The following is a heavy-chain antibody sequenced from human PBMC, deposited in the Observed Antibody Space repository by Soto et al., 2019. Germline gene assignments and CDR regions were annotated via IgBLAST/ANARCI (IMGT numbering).Heavy chain of an antibody. Sequence: GASVKVSCKASGYTFTSYDIYWVRQATGQGLELMGWMNPNTGNSGYAQKFQGRVTMTSDTSISTAHMELSSLRSEDTAVYYCARRAETNGWNGFGADKYYFDFWGQGTLVTVYS. CDR1: GYTFTSYD. J-gene: IGHJ4*02. V-gene: IGHV1-8*01. CDR3: ARRAETNGWNGFGADKYYFDF. CDR2: MNPNTGNS. D-gene: IGHD1-1*01.